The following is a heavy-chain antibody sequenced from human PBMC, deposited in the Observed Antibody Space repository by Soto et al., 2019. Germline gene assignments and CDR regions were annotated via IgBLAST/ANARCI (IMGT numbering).Heavy chain of an antibody. CDR1: GFTLSSYA. V-gene: IGHV3-30-3*01. D-gene: IGHD3-9*01. CDR3: ARDPDDILTGSKFDP. Sequence: QVQLVESGGGVVQPGRSLRLACAASGFTLSSYAMHWVRQAPGKGLEWVAVISYDGSNKYYADSVKGRFTISRDNSKNTLYLQMNSLRAEDTAVYYCARDPDDILTGSKFDPWGQGTLVTVSS. J-gene: IGHJ5*02. CDR2: ISYDGSNK.